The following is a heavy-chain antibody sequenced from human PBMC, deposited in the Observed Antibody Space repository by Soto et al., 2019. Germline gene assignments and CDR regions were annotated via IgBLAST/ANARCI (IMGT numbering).Heavy chain of an antibody. Sequence: ALRLSCAASGFNFGVFGMHWVRQAPGEGLEWLSVLSYEGSEEYYADSVRGRFTISRDNSKNTLFLQMDSLRVDDTGVYYCALTRRSSLLEVAGPGFEYWGQGTLVTVSS. CDR2: LSYEGSEE. J-gene: IGHJ4*02. D-gene: IGHD6-19*01. V-gene: IGHV3-30*03. CDR3: ALTRRSSLLEVAGPGFEY. CDR1: GFNFGVFG.